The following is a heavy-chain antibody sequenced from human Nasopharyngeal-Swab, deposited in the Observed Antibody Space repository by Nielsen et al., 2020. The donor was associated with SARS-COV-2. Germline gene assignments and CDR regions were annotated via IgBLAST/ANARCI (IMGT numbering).Heavy chain of an antibody. CDR2: IYPGDSDT. Sequence: GGSLRLSCKGSGYSFTSYWIGWVRQMPGKGLEWMGIIYPGDSDTRYSPSFQGQVTISADTSISTAYLQWSSLKASDTAMYYCARRVFYGDYFDYWGQGTLVTVSS. CDR3: ARRVFYGDYFDY. J-gene: IGHJ4*02. CDR1: GYSFTSYW. D-gene: IGHD4-17*01. V-gene: IGHV5-51*01.